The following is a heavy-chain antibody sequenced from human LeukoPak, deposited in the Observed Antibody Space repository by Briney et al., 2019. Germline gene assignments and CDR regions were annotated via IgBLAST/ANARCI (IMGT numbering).Heavy chain of an antibody. Sequence: PSETLSLTCAVPGGSISSGSYSWSWIRQPPGKGLEWIGYIYPRGSTYYNPSLKSRVILSLDKSANQFSLNLSSVTAADTAVYYCARFSPRAMGNYLDFWGQGTLVTVSS. CDR3: ARFSPRAMGNYLDF. CDR2: IYPRGST. V-gene: IGHV4-30-2*01. CDR1: GGSISSGSYS. J-gene: IGHJ4*02. D-gene: IGHD7-27*01.